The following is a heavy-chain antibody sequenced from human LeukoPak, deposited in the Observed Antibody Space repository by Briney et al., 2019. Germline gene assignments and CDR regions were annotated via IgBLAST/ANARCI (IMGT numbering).Heavy chain of an antibody. D-gene: IGHD5-18*01. J-gene: IGHJ4*02. CDR1: GGSISSGGYS. Sequence: PSETLSLTCAVSGGSISSGGYSWRWIRQPPGKGLEWIGYIYHSGSTYYNPSLKSRVTISVDRSKNQFSLKLSSVTAADTAVYYCARVGVRIQAPDYWGQGTLVTVSS. V-gene: IGHV4-30-2*01. CDR3: ARVGVRIQAPDY. CDR2: IYHSGST.